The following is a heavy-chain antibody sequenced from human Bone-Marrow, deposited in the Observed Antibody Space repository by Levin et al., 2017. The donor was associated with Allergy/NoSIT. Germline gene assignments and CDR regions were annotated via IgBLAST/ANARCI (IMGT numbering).Heavy chain of an antibody. V-gene: IGHV3-7*01. Sequence: PGGSLRLSCAASGFTFSSYWMSWVRQAPGKGLEWVANIKQDGSEKYYVDSVKGRFTISRDNAKNSLYLQMNSLRAEDTAVYYCARDLYYYDSSGYYYYYYGMDGWGQGTTVTVSS. J-gene: IGHJ6*02. CDR2: IKQDGSEK. CDR3: ARDLYYYDSSGYYYYYYGMDG. CDR1: GFTFSSYW. D-gene: IGHD3-22*01.